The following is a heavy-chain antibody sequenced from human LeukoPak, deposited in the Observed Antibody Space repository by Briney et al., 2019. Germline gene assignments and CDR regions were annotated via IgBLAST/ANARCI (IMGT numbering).Heavy chain of an antibody. CDR3: ARHLSEGYYDSSGYPVKWFDP. V-gene: IGHV4-39*01. CDR1: GGSISSSSYY. CDR2: IYYSGST. J-gene: IGHJ5*02. D-gene: IGHD3-22*01. Sequence: SETLSLTCTVSGGSISSSSYYWGWIRQPPGKGLEWIGRIYYSGSTYYNPCLKSRVTISVDRSKNQFSLKLSSVTAADTAVYYCARHLSEGYYDSSGYPVKWFDPWGQGTLVTVSS.